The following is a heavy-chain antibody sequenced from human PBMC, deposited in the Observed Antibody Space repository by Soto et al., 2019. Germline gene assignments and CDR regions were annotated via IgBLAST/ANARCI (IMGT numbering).Heavy chain of an antibody. CDR3: AKRGVTTPGY. Sequence: GGSLRLSCAASGFTFSSYAMSWVRQAPGKGLEWVSAITGGGDSTFYADSVKGRFTISRANSKNTLYLQMNSLRAEDTAVYYCAKRGVTTPGYWGQGTLVTVSS. V-gene: IGHV3-23*01. D-gene: IGHD4-17*01. CDR2: ITGGGDST. J-gene: IGHJ4*01. CDR1: GFTFSSYA.